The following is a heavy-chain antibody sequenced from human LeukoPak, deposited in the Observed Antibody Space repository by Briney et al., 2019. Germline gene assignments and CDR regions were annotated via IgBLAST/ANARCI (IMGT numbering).Heavy chain of an antibody. CDR1: GFTFDDYT. D-gene: IGHD4-11*01. J-gene: IGHJ4*02. Sequence: PGGSLRLSCAASGFTFDDYTMHWVRQAPGKGLEWVSLISLDRGSTYYADSVKGRFTISRDNSKNSLYLKMNSLRTEDTALYYCAKDITPSSKSGHFDYCGQGTLVTVSS. CDR2: ISLDRGST. CDR3: AKDITPSSKSGHFDY. V-gene: IGHV3-43*01.